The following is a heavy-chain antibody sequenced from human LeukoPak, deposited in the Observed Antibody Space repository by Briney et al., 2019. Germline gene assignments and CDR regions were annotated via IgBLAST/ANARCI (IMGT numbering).Heavy chain of an antibody. CDR3: ARFLDDYVWGSYRYFDY. D-gene: IGHD3-16*02. CDR1: GYTFTSYG. V-gene: IGHV1-18*01. Sequence: GASVKVSCKASGYTFTSYGISWVRQAPGQGLEWMGWISAYNGNTNYAQKLQGRVTMTTDTSTSTAYMELRSLRSDDTAVYYCARFLDDYVWGSYRYFDYWGQGTLVTVSS. J-gene: IGHJ4*02. CDR2: ISAYNGNT.